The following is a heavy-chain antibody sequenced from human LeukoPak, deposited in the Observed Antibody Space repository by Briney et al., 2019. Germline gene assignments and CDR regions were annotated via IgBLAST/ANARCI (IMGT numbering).Heavy chain of an antibody. Sequence: GGSLRLSRAASGFTFSSYEMNWVRQAPGQGLEWVSYISTSSTTIYYADSVKGRFTISRDNAKNSLYLHMNSLRAEDTAVYYCARDKYYYDSSGGGYYFDYWGQGTLVTVSS. CDR3: ARDKYYYDSSGGGYYFDY. CDR2: ISTSSTTI. D-gene: IGHD3-22*01. CDR1: GFTFSSYE. V-gene: IGHV3-48*01. J-gene: IGHJ4*02.